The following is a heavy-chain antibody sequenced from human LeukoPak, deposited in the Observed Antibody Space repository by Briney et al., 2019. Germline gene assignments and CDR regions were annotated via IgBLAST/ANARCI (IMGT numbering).Heavy chain of an antibody. CDR2: IYYSGST. CDR3: ASLYDSSGYYYVMTDY. J-gene: IGHJ4*02. D-gene: IGHD3-22*01. CDR1: GGSISSSSYY. Sequence: SETLSLTCTVSGGSISSSSYYWGWIRQPPGTGLEWIGSIYYSGSTYYNPSLKSRVTISVDTSKNQFSLKLSSVTAADTAVYYCASLYDSSGYYYVMTDYWGQGTLVTVSS. V-gene: IGHV4-39*01.